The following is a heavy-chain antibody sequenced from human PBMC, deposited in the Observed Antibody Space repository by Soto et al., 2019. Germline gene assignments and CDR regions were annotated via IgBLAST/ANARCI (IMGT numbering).Heavy chain of an antibody. CDR1: GGSISSYY. D-gene: IGHD3-10*01. J-gene: IGHJ4*02. Sequence: PSETLSLTCTVSGGSISSYYWSWIRQPPGKGLEWIGYIYYSGSTYYNPSLKSRVTISVDTSKNQFSLKLSSVTAADTAVYYCARGFVDRRRDTRDDYWGQGTLVTVSS. CDR3: ARGFVDRRRDTRDDY. CDR2: IYYSGST. V-gene: IGHV4-59*08.